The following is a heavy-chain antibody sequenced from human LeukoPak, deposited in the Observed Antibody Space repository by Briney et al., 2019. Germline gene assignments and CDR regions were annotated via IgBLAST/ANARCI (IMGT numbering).Heavy chain of an antibody. CDR3: ARGPENNLGSFDY. J-gene: IGHJ4*02. CDR2: INWNGGST. D-gene: IGHD1-14*01. V-gene: IGHV3-20*04. Sequence: GGSLRLSCAASGFTFSTYNMNWVRRTPGKGLEWVSGINWNGGSTGYADSVKGRFTISRDNAKNSLYLQMNSLRAEDTALYYCARGPENNLGSFDYWGQGTLVTVSS. CDR1: GFTFSTYN.